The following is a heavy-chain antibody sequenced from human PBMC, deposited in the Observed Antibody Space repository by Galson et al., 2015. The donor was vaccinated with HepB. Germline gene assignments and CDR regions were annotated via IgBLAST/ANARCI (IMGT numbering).Heavy chain of an antibody. CDR3: ARSFTYYYDSSGYSEDY. CDR2: IDPSDSYT. CDR1: GYSFTSYW. Sequence: QSGAEVKKPGESLRISCKGSGYSFTSYWISWVRQMPGKGLEWMGRIDPSDSYTNYSPSFQGHVTISADKSISTAYLQWSSLKASDTAMYYCARSFTYYYDSSGYSEDYWGQGTLVTVSS. D-gene: IGHD3-22*01. V-gene: IGHV5-10-1*01. J-gene: IGHJ4*02.